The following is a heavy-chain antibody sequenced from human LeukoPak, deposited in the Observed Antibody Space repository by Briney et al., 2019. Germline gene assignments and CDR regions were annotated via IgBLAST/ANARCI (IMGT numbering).Heavy chain of an antibody. Sequence: ASVKVSCKASGYTFTSYGIIWVRQAPGQGLEWMGWISDYNGNTNYAQKLQGRVTMTTDTSTSTAYMELRSLRSDDTAVYYCARGDCSSTSCYGGLDYWGQGTLFTVSS. CDR2: ISDYNGNT. V-gene: IGHV1-18*04. CDR1: GYTFTSYG. D-gene: IGHD2-2*01. CDR3: ARGDCSSTSCYGGLDY. J-gene: IGHJ4*02.